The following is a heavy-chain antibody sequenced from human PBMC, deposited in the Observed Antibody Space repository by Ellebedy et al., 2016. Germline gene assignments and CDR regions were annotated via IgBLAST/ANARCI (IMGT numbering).Heavy chain of an antibody. J-gene: IGHJ4*02. CDR2: INSDGFGT. CDR1: GFTFSSYW. V-gene: IGHV3-74*01. Sequence: GGSLRLSXAASGFTFSSYWMHWVRQAPGKGLVWVSRINSDGFGTTYADSVKGRFTISRDNPKNTLYLQMNSLRVEDTAVYYCVRGGGREYSSPGYWGQGTLVTVSS. D-gene: IGHD5-18*01. CDR3: VRGGGREYSSPGY.